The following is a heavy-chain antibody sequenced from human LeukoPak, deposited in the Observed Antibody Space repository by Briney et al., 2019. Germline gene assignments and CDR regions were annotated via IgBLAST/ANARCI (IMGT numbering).Heavy chain of an antibody. D-gene: IGHD3-22*01. CDR2: IYYSGST. V-gene: IGHV4-30-4*08. CDR3: ARGGTMMYAFDI. Sequence: KASQTLSLTCTVSGGSISSGDYYWSWIRQPPGKGLEWIGYIYYSGSTYYNPSLKSRFTISVDTSKNQFSLKLSSVTAADTAVYYCARGGTMMYAFDIWGQGTMVTVSS. J-gene: IGHJ3*02. CDR1: GGSISSGDYY.